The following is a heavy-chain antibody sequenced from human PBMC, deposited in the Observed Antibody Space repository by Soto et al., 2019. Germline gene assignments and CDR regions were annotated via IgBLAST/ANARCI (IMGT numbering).Heavy chain of an antibody. J-gene: IGHJ5*02. V-gene: IGHV1-18*01. Sequence: QVQLVQSGAELKKPGASVKVSCKASGYTITRYGISWVRQAPGQGLEWMGWISAYNGNTNYAQKLQGRVTMTTDTAPSKAYKELRSLRSDDSSQYYWAIATSPGWCDPWGQGTQVNVSS. CDR1: GYTITRYG. CDR3: AIATSPGWCDP. CDR2: ISAYNGNT.